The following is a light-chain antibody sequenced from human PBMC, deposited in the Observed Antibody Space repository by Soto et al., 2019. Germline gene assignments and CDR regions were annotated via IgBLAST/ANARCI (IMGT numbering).Light chain of an antibody. CDR1: SSNIGSNT. J-gene: IGLJ1*01. V-gene: IGLV1-44*01. Sequence: QSVRTEPPWASVTPGQRVTISCSGSSSNIGSNTVDWYQQLPGTAPKLLIYSNNQRPSGVPDRFSGSKSGTSASLAISGLQSEDEADYYCAAWDDSLNGLYVFGPGTKVTVL. CDR2: SNN. CDR3: AAWDDSLNGLYV.